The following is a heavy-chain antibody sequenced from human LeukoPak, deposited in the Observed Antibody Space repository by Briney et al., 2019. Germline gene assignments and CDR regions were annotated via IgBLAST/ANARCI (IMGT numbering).Heavy chain of an antibody. J-gene: IGHJ6*03. CDR2: VYSSGNT. CDR1: GDSIYSYY. V-gene: IGHV4-59*01. Sequence: PWETLSLTCSVSGDSIYSYYWIWIRQPPGKGLEWIGHVYSSGNTNYNPSLRSRVTISVDSSKSQFSLRLTSVTAADTAVYFCARGPALRVGRGYYYMDAWGKGTTVIVSS. CDR3: ARGPALRVGRGYYYMDA. D-gene: IGHD2-2*01.